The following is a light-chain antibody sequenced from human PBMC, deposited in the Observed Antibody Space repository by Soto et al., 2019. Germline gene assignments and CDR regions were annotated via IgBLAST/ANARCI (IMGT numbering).Light chain of an antibody. V-gene: IGKV2-28*01. CDR3: MQTLQTPR. CDR2: LGS. CDR1: QSLLHNNGNNY. J-gene: IGKJ1*01. Sequence: DLVMTQSPLSLPVTPGEPASISCRSSQSLLHNNGNNYLDWYLQKPGQSPQLLIYLGSYRASGVPDRFSGSGSGTDFTLKISRVEAEDVGVYYCMQTLQTPRFGQGTKVEIK.